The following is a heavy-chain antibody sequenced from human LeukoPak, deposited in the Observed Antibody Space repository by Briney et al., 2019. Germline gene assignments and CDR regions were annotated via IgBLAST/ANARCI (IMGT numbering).Heavy chain of an antibody. V-gene: IGHV3-74*01. D-gene: IGHD3-9*01. CDR3: ARDRETYYDILTGYYTLGDAFDI. J-gene: IGHJ3*02. CDR2: INMDGSST. CDR1: GFTFSTYW. Sequence: GGSLRLSCAASGFTFSTYWMHWVRQAPGKGLVWVSRINMDGSSTSYADSVKGRFTISRDNAKSTLYLQMNSLRAEDTAVYYCARDRETYYDILTGYYTLGDAFDIWGQGTMVTVSS.